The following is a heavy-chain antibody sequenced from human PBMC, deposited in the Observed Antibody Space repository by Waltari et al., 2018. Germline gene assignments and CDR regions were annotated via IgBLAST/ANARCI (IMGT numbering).Heavy chain of an antibody. J-gene: IGHJ4*02. CDR2: IYYSGST. CDR3: ARKGRGGEYYFDY. Sequence: QVQLQESGPGLVKPSQTLSLTCTVSGGSISSGGYYWSWIRQHPGKGLEWIGYIYYSGSTYYTPSLKSRFTISVDTSKNHFSLKLSSVTAADTAVYYCARKGRGGEYYFDYWGQGTLVTVSS. D-gene: IGHD3-10*01. V-gene: IGHV4-31*03. CDR1: GGSISSGGYY.